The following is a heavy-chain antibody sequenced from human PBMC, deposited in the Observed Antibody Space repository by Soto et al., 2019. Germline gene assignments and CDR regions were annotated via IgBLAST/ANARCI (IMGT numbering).Heavy chain of an antibody. CDR1: GGSISSYY. Sequence: SETLSLTCTVSGGSISSYYWSWIRQPPGKGLEWIGYIYYSGSTNYNPSLKSRVTISVDTSKNQFSLKLSSVTAVDTAVYYCARDYRGSSSEGYAFDIWGQGTMVTVSS. CDR3: ARDYRGSSSEGYAFDI. CDR2: IYYSGST. J-gene: IGHJ3*02. V-gene: IGHV4-59*01. D-gene: IGHD6-6*01.